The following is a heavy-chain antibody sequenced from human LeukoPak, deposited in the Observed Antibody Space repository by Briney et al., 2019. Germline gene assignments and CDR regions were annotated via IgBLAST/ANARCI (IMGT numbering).Heavy chain of an antibody. D-gene: IGHD2-15*01. Sequence: ASVKVSCKSSGYTFTGYYMHWVRQAPGQGLEWMGRINPNSGGTNYAQKFQGRVTMTRDTSISTAYMELSRLRSDDTAVYYCARQYCSGGSCYAEYYFDYWGQGTLVTVSS. CDR3: ARQYCSGGSCYAEYYFDY. J-gene: IGHJ4*02. CDR1: GYTFTGYY. CDR2: INPNSGGT. V-gene: IGHV1-2*06.